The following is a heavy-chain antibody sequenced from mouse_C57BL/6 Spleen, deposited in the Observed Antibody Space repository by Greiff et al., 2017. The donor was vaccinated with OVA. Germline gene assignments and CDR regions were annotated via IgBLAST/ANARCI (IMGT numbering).Heavy chain of an antibody. Sequence: VQLQQSGPGLVKPSQSLSLTCSVTGYSITSGYYWNWIRQFPGNKLEWMGYISYDGSNNYNPSLKNRISITRDTSKNQFFLKLNSVTTEDTATYYCADGMGYFDVWGTGTTVTVSS. D-gene: IGHD1-1*01. J-gene: IGHJ1*03. CDR2: ISYDGSN. CDR1: GYSITSGYY. V-gene: IGHV3-6*01. CDR3: ADGMGYFDV.